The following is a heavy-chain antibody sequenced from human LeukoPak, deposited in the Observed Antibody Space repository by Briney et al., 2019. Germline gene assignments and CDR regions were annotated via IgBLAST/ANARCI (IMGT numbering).Heavy chain of an antibody. CDR1: GFTFDDYA. CDR3: AKGVGDHSFDI. D-gene: IGHD1-26*01. V-gene: IGHV3-9*01. CDR2: ISWNSGSI. Sequence: SGGSLRLSCAASGFTFDDYAMPWVRHAPGKGLEWVSGISWNSGSIGYADSVKGRFTISRDNAKNSLYLQMNSLRAEDTALYYCAKGVGDHSFDIWGQGTMVTVSS. J-gene: IGHJ3*02.